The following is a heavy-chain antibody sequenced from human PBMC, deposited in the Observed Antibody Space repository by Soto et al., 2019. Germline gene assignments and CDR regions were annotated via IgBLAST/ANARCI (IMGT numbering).Heavy chain of an antibody. CDR1: GFTFSSYS. D-gene: IGHD2-15*01. CDR3: ARDFLGYCSGGSCYPGGMDV. V-gene: IGHV3-21*01. J-gene: IGHJ6*02. CDR2: ISSSSSYI. Sequence: GGSLRLSCAASGFTFSSYSMNWVRQAPGKGLEWVSSISSSSSYIYYADSVKGRFTISRDNAKNSLYLQMNSLRAEDTAVYYCARDFLGYCSGGSCYPGGMDVWGQGTTVTVSS.